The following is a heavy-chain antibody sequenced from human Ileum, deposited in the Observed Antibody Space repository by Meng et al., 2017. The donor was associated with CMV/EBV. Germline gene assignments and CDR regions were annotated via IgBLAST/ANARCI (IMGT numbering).Heavy chain of an antibody. CDR3: ARDLVAARPSPYYYDGMDV. CDR2: IYYSGST. Sequence: SETLSLTCTVSGGSISSYYWSWIRQPPGKGLEWIGYIYYSGSTNYNPSLKSRVTISVDTSKNQFSLKLSSVTAADTAVYYCARDLVAARPSPYYYDGMDVWGQGTTVTVSS. V-gene: IGHV4-59*01. J-gene: IGHJ6*02. D-gene: IGHD6-6*01. CDR1: GGSISSYY.